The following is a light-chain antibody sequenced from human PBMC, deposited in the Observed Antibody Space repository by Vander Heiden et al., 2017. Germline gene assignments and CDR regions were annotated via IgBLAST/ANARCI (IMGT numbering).Light chain of an antibody. J-gene: IGKJ4*01. Sequence: IVLTQSPATLSLSPGERATLSCRASQSVSSYLAWYQQKPGQAPRLLIYDASNRATGVPARFSGSGSERDFTLTISSLEPEDFAIYYCQQRSNWPAAFGGGTMVGIK. CDR1: QSVSSY. V-gene: IGKV3-11*02. CDR2: DAS. CDR3: QQRSNWPAA.